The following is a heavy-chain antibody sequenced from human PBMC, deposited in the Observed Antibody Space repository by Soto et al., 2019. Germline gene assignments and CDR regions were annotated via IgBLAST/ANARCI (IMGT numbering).Heavy chain of an antibody. V-gene: IGHV3-9*01. CDR3: AKAQRDYYGMDV. Sequence: PGGSLRLSCAASGFTFDDYAMHWVRQAPGKGLEWVSGISWNSGSIGYVDSVKGRFTISRDNAKNSLYLQMNSLRAEDTALYYCAKAQRDYYGMDVWGQGTTVTVSS. J-gene: IGHJ6*02. CDR2: ISWNSGSI. CDR1: GFTFDDYA.